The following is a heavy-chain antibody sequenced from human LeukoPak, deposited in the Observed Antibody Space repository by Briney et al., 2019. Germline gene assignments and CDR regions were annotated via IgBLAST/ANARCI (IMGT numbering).Heavy chain of an antibody. V-gene: IGHV3-53*01. J-gene: IGHJ4*02. CDR3: SGGVIAVIDY. Sequence: GGSLRLSCAASGFTVGSNYMTWVRQAPGKGLEWVSVIYSGGSTYYADSLKGRFTISRDNSKNTLYLQMNSLRADDTAVYYCSGGVIAVIDYWGQGTLVTVSS. D-gene: IGHD3-16*02. CDR2: IYSGGST. CDR1: GFTVGSNY.